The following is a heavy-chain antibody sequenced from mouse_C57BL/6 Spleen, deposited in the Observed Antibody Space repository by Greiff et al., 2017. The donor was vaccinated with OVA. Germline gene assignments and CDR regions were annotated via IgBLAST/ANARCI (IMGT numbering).Heavy chain of an antibody. CDR2: IHPNSGST. V-gene: IGHV1-64*01. CDR3: ARWGPPAWFAY. CDR1: GYTFTSYW. J-gene: IGHJ3*01. Sequence: QVQLQQPGAELVKPGASVKLSCKASGYTFTSYWMHWVKQRPGQGLEWIGMIHPNSGSTNYNEKFKSKATLTVDKSSSTAYMQLSSLTSEDSAVYYCARWGPPAWFAYWGQGTLVTVSA.